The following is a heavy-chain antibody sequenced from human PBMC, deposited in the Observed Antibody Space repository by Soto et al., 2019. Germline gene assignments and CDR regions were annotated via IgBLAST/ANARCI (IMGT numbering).Heavy chain of an antibody. J-gene: IGHJ4*02. D-gene: IGHD2-2*01. CDR3: ARDHIVLVPAAMPGDY. CDR2: ISAYNGNT. CDR1: GYTFTSYG. V-gene: IGHV1-18*01. Sequence: GASVKVSCKASGYTFTSYGISWVRQAPGQGLEWMGWISAYNGNTNYAQKLQGRVTMTTDTSTSTAYMELRSLRSDDTAVYYCARDHIVLVPAAMPGDYWGQGTLVTVS.